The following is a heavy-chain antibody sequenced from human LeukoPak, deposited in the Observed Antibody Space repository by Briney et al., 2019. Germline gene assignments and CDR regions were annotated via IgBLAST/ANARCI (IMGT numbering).Heavy chain of an antibody. CDR1: GFTFDDFA. CDR2: ISSHGGTI. V-gene: IGHV3-9*01. Sequence: GGSLRLSCAASGFTFDDFAMHWVRQVPGKGLEWVSGISSHGGTIGYAESVRGRFTISRDNRKNSLYLQMNSLRPEDTALYFCAKVAFMSGHYLGGWFDPWGQGTLVIVSS. CDR3: AKVAFMSGHYLGGWFDP. J-gene: IGHJ5*02. D-gene: IGHD3-3*01.